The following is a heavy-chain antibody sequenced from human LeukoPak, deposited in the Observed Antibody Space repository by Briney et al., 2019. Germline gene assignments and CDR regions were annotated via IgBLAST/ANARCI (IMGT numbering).Heavy chain of an antibody. V-gene: IGHV3-15*01. J-gene: IGHJ4*02. CDR1: GFTFSSYW. Sequence: GGSLRLSCAASGFTFSSYWMTWVRQAPGKGLEWVGRLKSRNDGGASEYAAPVRDRFTFSRDDSKNTFYLQMSRLKTEDTAVYFCATDFQWRGGDFWGQGTLVTVSS. CDR3: ATDFQWRGGDF. D-gene: IGHD6-19*01. CDR2: LKSRNDGGAS.